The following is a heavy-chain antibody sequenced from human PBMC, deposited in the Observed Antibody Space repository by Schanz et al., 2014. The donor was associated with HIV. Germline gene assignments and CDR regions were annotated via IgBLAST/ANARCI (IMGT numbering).Heavy chain of an antibody. CDR1: GFTFSNYA. J-gene: IGHJ6*02. V-gene: IGHV3-23*01. D-gene: IGHD1-7*01. CDR2: MTTNDRI. Sequence: EVQLLESGGGLVQPGGSLRLSCAASGFTFSNYAMTWVRQAPGKGLEWVSVMTTNDRIYYAESVKGRFTISRDTSTNTLYLQMNSLRAEDTAVYYCARAGQLALEQGWGNYYYYYYYGMDVWGQGTTVTVSS. CDR3: ARAGQLALEQGWGNYYYYYYYGMDV.